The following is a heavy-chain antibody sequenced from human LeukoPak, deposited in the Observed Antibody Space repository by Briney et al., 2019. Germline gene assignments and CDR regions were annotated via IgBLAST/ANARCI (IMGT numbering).Heavy chain of an antibody. CDR2: IYYSGST. Sequence: PSETLSLTCTVSGRSISSYYWSWIRQPPGKGLEWIGYIYYSGSTNYNPSLKSRVTISVDTSKNQFSLKLSSVTAADTAVYYCARGHIVVVPAAPDYYYYGMDVWGQGTTVTVSS. CDR1: GRSISSYY. J-gene: IGHJ6*02. V-gene: IGHV4-59*01. D-gene: IGHD2-2*01. CDR3: ARGHIVVVPAAPDYYYYGMDV.